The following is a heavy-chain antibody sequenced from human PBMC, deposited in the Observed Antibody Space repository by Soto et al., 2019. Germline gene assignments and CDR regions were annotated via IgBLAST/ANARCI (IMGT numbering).Heavy chain of an antibody. D-gene: IGHD3-10*01. CDR2: IDGSGTTK. V-gene: IGHV3-48*03. CDR1: GFTFNDFE. J-gene: IGHJ4*02. Sequence: EVQLLEPGGGLVQPGGSLRLSCGVSGFTFNDFEMNWVRQAPGKGLEWLAYIDGSGTTKKYAVSVRSRFTISRDNPNNSLFLQMSSLSAADTGIYYCARGFGQFNYWGEGTLVSVSS. CDR3: ARGFGQFNY.